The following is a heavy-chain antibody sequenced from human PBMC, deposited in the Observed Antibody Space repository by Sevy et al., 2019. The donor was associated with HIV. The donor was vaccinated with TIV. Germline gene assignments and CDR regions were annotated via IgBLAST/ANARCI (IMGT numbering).Heavy chain of an antibody. CDR2: IKSIANGETI. J-gene: IGHJ6*02. CDR1: GFTFNNVW. Sequence: GGSLRLSCVASGFTFNNVWMSWVRQAPGKGLEWVGRIKSIANGETIDYAAPVKGRFTISRDDSKNTVYLQMNSLKTEDTGVYYCTTPTFRAGTGSSYYYFSLDVWGQGTTVTVSS. D-gene: IGHD3-10*01. CDR3: TTPTFRAGTGSSYYYFSLDV. V-gene: IGHV3-15*01.